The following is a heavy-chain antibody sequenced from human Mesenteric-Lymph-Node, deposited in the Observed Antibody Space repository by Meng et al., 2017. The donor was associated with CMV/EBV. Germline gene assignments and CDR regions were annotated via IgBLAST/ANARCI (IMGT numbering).Heavy chain of an antibody. J-gene: IGHJ4*02. Sequence: SETLSLTCTVSGDSVSSGSYYWGWIRQPPGKGLEWIGFIYYSGSTNYTPSLKSRVTISLDTSKNQFSLKLSSVAAADTARYYRAIDDSSTWHRSFDYWGQGTLVTVSS. CDR2: IYYSGST. D-gene: IGHD3-22*01. V-gene: IGHV4-61*01. CDR3: AIDDSSTWHRSFDY. CDR1: GDSVSSGSYY.